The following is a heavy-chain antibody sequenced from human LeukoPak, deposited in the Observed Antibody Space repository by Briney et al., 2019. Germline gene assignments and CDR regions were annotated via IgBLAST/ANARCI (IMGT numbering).Heavy chain of an antibody. CDR2: ISGSGST. CDR1: GFTLTSRA. Sequence: PGGSLRLSCAVSGFTLTSRAMSWVRQAPGKGLEWVSGISGSGSTFYADSVKGRFTISRDVSKSTLFLHMNSLRAEDTAVYYCATVSWETVPGNGGDSWGQGTLVTVSS. V-gene: IGHV3-23*01. J-gene: IGHJ4*02. D-gene: IGHD6-19*01. CDR3: ATVSWETVPGNGGDS.